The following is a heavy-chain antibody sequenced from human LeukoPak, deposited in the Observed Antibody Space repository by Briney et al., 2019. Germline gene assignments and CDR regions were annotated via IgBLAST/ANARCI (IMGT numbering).Heavy chain of an antibody. V-gene: IGHV3-21*01. CDR1: GFTFSSYS. CDR2: ISSSSSYI. J-gene: IGHJ5*02. D-gene: IGHD4-23*01. Sequence: KPGGSLRLSCAASGFTFSSYSMNWVRQAPGKGLEWVSSISSSSSYIYYADSVKGRFTISRDNAKNSLYLQMNSLRAEDTAVYYCAGGGNSGSWFDPWGQGTLVTVSS. CDR3: AGGGNSGSWFDP.